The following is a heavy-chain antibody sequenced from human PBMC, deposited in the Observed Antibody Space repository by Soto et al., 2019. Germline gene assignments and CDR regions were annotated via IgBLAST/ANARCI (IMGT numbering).Heavy chain of an antibody. J-gene: IGHJ5*02. D-gene: IGHD3-3*01. V-gene: IGHV4-30-4*01. CDR1: GGSISSGDYS. Sequence: QVLLQESGPGLVKSSQTLSLTCTVSGGSISSGDYSWSWVRQCPGKGLEWIGHIYNSGITYYNPSLKSRVVISMDTSRNQFSLRLNSLTAADRAVYFCARGVTVFGLVSRFWFDPWGQGTVVTVSS. CDR2: IYNSGIT. CDR3: ARGVTVFGLVSRFWFDP.